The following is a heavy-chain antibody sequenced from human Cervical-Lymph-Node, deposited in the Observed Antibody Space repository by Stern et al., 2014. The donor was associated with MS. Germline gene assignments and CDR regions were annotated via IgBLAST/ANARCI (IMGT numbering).Heavy chain of an antibody. CDR3: ARDRHDLGYCSGGGCYLPDY. CDR2: IWYDGSNK. CDR1: GFTFSSYG. V-gene: IGHV3-33*01. J-gene: IGHJ4*02. Sequence: MQLVESGGGVVQPGRSLRLSCAASGFTFSSYGMHWVRQAPGKGLEWVAVIWYDGSNKYYADSVKGRFTISRANSKNTLYLQMNSLRAEDTAVYYCARDRHDLGYCSGGGCYLPDYWGQGTLVTVSS. D-gene: IGHD2-15*01.